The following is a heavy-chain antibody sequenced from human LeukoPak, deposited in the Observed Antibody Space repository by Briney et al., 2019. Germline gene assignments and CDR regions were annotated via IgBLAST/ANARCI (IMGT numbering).Heavy chain of an antibody. CDR1: GFTFSNYA. J-gene: IGHJ6*02. CDR3: AKFAQYCSSTSCYKDYYYGMDV. V-gene: IGHV3-23*01. D-gene: IGHD2-2*02. Sequence: GGSLRLSCAASGFTFSNYAMSWVRQAPGKGLEWVSAISGSGGSTYYADSVKGRFTISRDNSKNTLYLQMNSLRAEDTAVYYCAKFAQYCSSTSCYKDYYYGMDVWGQGTTVTVSS. CDR2: ISGSGGST.